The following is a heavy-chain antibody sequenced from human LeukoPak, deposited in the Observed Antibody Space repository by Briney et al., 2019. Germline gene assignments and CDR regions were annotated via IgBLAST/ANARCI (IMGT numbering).Heavy chain of an antibody. J-gene: IGHJ4*02. CDR2: ISSSSSYI. V-gene: IGHV3-21*01. Sequence: PGGSLRLSCAASGFTFSSYSMNWVRQVPGKGLEWVSSISSSSSYIYYADSVKGRFTISRDNAKNSLYLQMNSLRAEDTAVYYCARDKDPDNFDYWGQGTLVTVSS. CDR1: GFTFSSYS. CDR3: ARDKDPDNFDY.